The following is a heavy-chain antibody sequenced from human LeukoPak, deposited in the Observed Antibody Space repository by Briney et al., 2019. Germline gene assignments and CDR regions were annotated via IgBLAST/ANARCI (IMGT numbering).Heavy chain of an antibody. Sequence: GGSLRLSCAASGFTLTNHWTHWARQAPGKGLVWISRINTDGRTTDYADSVKGRFTISRDNAKNTLYLQMNSLRAEDTAVYYCGRDVNWNQIDYWGQGSLVTVSS. V-gene: IGHV3-74*01. J-gene: IGHJ4*02. CDR3: GRDVNWNQIDY. D-gene: IGHD1-20*01. CDR2: INTDGRTT. CDR1: GFTLTNHW.